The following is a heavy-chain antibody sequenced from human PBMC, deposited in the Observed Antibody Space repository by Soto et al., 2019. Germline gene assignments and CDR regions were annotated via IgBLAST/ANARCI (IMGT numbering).Heavy chain of an antibody. CDR1: VGTFSSYA. CDR3: ARDTGGATSGMHV. V-gene: IGHV1-69*06. D-gene: IGHD1-26*01. CDR2: IIPIFGTA. Sequence: QVQLVQSGAEVKKPGSSVKVSCKASVGTFSSYASSWVRQAPGQGREWMVGIIPIFGTANYAQKFQCRVTITADKSTSTEYMELRSLRSEDTAVYYCARDTGGATSGMHVWGQGTTVTVSS. J-gene: IGHJ6*02.